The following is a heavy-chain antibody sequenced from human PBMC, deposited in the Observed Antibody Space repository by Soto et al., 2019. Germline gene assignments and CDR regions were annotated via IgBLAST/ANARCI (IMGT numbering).Heavy chain of an antibody. V-gene: IGHV1-69*13. CDR2: IIPVFGTA. D-gene: IGHD3-10*01. CDR1: GGSFRSCA. J-gene: IGHJ6*02. CDR3: ARSLYGSGSYYYYGMDV. Sequence: SVKVSCKASGGSFRSCAISWVRQAPGQGLEWMGGIIPVFGTANYAQKFQGAVTITADESTSTAYMEVNSLTSEDTAVYYCARSLYGSGSYYYYGMDVWGQGTTVTVSS.